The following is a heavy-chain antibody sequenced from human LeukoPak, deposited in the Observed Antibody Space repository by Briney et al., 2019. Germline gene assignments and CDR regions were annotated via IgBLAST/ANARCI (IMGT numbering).Heavy chain of an antibody. CDR1: GFTFSSYD. J-gene: IGHJ3*02. CDR2: ISSSSSYI. V-gene: IGHV3-21*01. Sequence: GGSLRLSCAASGFTFSSYDMNWVRQAPGKGLEWVSSISSSSSYIYYADSVKGRFTISRDNAKNSLYLQMNSLRAEDTAVYYCARDSRELHDAFDIWGQGTMVTVSS. D-gene: IGHD5-24*01. CDR3: ARDSRELHDAFDI.